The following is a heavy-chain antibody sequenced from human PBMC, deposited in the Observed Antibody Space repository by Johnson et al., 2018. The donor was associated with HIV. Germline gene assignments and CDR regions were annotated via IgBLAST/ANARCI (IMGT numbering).Heavy chain of an antibody. Sequence: VQLVESGGGLVQPGGSLRLSCAASGFTVSRNYMTWVRQAPGKGLERVSIIYSGGTTYYAASVNGRFTISRDTSKNTLYLQMNSLRVEDTAVYYCAGSRGYGSGTDDAFDIWGQGTMVTVSS. D-gene: IGHD3-10*01. CDR2: IYSGGTT. J-gene: IGHJ3*02. CDR1: GFTVSRNY. V-gene: IGHV3-66*01. CDR3: AGSRGYGSGTDDAFDI.